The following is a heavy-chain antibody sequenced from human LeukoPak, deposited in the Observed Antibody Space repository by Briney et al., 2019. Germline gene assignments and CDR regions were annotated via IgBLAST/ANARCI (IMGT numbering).Heavy chain of an antibody. CDR3: ASGLYYYYMDV. V-gene: IGHV4-38-2*02. CDR2: IYHSGST. Sequence: SETLSLTCTVSGYSISSGYYWGWIRQPPGKGLEWIGSIYHSGSTYYNPSLKSRVTISVDTSKNQFSLKLSSVTAADTAVYYCASGLYYYYMDVWGKGTTVTVSS. J-gene: IGHJ6*03. CDR1: GYSISSGYY. D-gene: IGHD5-12*01.